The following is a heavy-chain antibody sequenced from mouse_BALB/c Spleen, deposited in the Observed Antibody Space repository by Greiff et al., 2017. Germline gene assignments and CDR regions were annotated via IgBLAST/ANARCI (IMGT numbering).Heavy chain of an antibody. CDR2: ISSGSSTI. V-gene: IGHV5-17*02. J-gene: IGHJ2*01. Sequence: EVQGVESGGGLVKPGGSLKLSCAASGFTFSSFGMHWVRQAPEKGLEWVAYISSGSSTIYYADTVKGRFTISRDNPKNTLFLQMTSLRSEDTAMYYCARELRRYFDDWGQGTTLTVSS. D-gene: IGHD1-1*01. CDR3: ARELRRYFDD. CDR1: GFTFSSFG.